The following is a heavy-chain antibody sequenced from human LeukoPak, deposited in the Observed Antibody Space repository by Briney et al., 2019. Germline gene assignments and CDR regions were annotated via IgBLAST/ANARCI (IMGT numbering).Heavy chain of an antibody. CDR2: INPSGGST. V-gene: IGHV1-46*01. J-gene: IGHJ3*02. Sequence: ASVKVSCKASGYTFTSYYMHWVRQAPEQGLEWMGIINPSGGSTSYAQKFQGRVTMTRDTSTSTVYMELSSLRSEDTSVYYCASKLTGDAFDIWGQGTMVTVSS. CDR3: ASKLTGDAFDI. CDR1: GYTFTSYY. D-gene: IGHD7-27*01.